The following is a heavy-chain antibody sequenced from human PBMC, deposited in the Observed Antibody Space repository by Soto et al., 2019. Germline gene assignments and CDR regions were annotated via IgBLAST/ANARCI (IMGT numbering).Heavy chain of an antibody. CDR3: ARGEVAARYYGMDV. J-gene: IGHJ6*02. CDR2: IYYSGST. CDR1: GGSISSYY. Sequence: TSETLSLTCTVSGGSISSYYWSWIRQPPGKGLEWIGYIYYSGSTNYNPSLKSRVTISVDTSKNQFSLKLSSVTAADTAVYYCARGEVAARYYGMDVWGQGTTVTVSS. D-gene: IGHD6-6*01. V-gene: IGHV4-59*01.